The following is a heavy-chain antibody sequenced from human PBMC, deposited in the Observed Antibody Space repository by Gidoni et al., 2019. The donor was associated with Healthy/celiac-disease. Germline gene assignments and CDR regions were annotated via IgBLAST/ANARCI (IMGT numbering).Heavy chain of an antibody. CDR1: GGSFSGYY. CDR3: ARQEFGDTFDY. D-gene: IGHD4-17*01. J-gene: IGHJ4*02. Sequence: QVQLQQWGAGLLKPSETLSLTCAVYGGSFSGYYWSWIRQPPGKGLEWIGEINHSGSTNYNPSLKSRVTISVDTSKNQFSLKLSSVTAADTAVYYCARQEFGDTFDYWGQGTLVTVSS. CDR2: INHSGST. V-gene: IGHV4-34*01.